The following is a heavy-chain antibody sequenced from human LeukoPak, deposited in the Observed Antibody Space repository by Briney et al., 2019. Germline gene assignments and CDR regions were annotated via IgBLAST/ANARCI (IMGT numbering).Heavy chain of an antibody. D-gene: IGHD3-22*01. Sequence: ASVKVSCKASGFAFTSYYLHWVRQAPGQGLEWMGVINPSSGSTSYAEKFQGRVTMTRDMSTSTLYMALSSLSSEDTAVYYCAGSIITTGGSLDYWGQGTLVTVSS. CDR3: AGSIITTGGSLDY. V-gene: IGHV1-46*01. CDR1: GFAFTSYY. CDR2: INPSSGST. J-gene: IGHJ4*02.